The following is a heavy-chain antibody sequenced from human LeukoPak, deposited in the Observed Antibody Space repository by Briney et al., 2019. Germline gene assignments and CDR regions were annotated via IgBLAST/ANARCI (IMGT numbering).Heavy chain of an antibody. CDR1: VYTHTSYG. Sequence: ASVKESCKASVYTHTSYGICWVLPAQGQGVEGMACISAYNSNTTYAQKLQGRVTMTTDTSTSTAYMELRSLRSDDTAVYYCARDANYYGSGSYDYWGQGTLVTVSS. D-gene: IGHD3-10*01. V-gene: IGHV1-18*01. CDR2: ISAYNSNT. CDR3: ARDANYYGSGSYDY. J-gene: IGHJ4*02.